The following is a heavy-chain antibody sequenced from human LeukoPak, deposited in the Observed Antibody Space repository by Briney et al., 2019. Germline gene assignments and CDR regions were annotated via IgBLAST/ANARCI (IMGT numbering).Heavy chain of an antibody. CDR1: GFSFSNAF. J-gene: IGHJ3*02. V-gene: IGHV3-53*01. D-gene: IGHD1-26*01. Sequence: GGSLRLSCAASGFSFSNAFMTWVRQAPGKGLEWVSLIYPGGSTYYPDSVRGRFTISRDNSKNTLYLQMNGLRTEDTGVYYCAREVGSGSYLAHTFDIWGQGTVVTVS. CDR2: IYPGGST. CDR3: AREVGSGSYLAHTFDI.